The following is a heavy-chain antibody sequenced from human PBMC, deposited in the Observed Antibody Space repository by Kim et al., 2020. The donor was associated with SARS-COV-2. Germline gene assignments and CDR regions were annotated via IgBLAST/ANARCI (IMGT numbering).Heavy chain of an antibody. CDR3: VKVTMIVALVPPCDY. D-gene: IGHD3-22*01. J-gene: IGHJ4*02. V-gene: IGHV3-64D*09. Sequence: DSRKGRFTISRDNSKHTLYLQMSSLRAEDTAVYYCVKVTMIVALVPPCDYWGQGTLVTVSS.